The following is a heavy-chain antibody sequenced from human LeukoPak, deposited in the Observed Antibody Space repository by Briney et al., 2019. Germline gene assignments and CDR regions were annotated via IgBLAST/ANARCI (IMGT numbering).Heavy chain of an antibody. J-gene: IGHJ5*01. CDR3: ARLSGIYCDRHSCFSFFDS. D-gene: IGHD2-21*01. V-gene: IGHV4-38-2*01. CDR2: IYQSGDT. Sequence: TSETLSLTCDVSGYSISSGFYWGWIRQPPGKGLEWIGSIYQSGDTYFNPSLRSRITMSLDTSKNQFSLRLTSVTAPDTAVYYCARLSGIYCDRHSCFSFFDSWGQGFLVTVSS. CDR1: GYSISSGFY.